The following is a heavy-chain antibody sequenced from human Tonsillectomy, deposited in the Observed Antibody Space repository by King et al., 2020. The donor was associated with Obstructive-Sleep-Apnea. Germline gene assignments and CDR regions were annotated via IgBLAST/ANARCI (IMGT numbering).Heavy chain of an antibody. CDR2: SYYSGST. CDR3: ARVGGDWYFDL. J-gene: IGHJ2*01. CDR1: GGSITTSSYY. V-gene: IGHV4-39*07. Sequence: LQLQESGPGLVKPSETLSLTCTVLGGSITTSSYYLGWIRHPPGKGLEWIGSSYYSGSTYYNPSLKSQVTISVATSKNQFSLRLSSVTAADTAVYYCARVGGDWYFDLWGRGTLVTVSS. D-gene: IGHD2-15*01.